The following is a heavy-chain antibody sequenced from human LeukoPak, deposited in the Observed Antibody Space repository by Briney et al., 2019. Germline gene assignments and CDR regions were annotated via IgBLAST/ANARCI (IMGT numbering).Heavy chain of an antibody. CDR2: IKQGSSEK. D-gene: IGHD1-1*01. J-gene: IGHJ4*02. CDR1: GFTFSSYW. Sequence: GGSLRLSCAGSGFTFSSYWMSWVRQAPGKGLEWVANIKQGSSEKYYADSVKGRFTISRDDAKNSLYLQMNSLRAEDTAVYYCAKDGVEPNSNNWFSFWVHWGQGALVTVSS. CDR3: AKDGVEPNSNNWFSFWVH. V-gene: IGHV3-7*01.